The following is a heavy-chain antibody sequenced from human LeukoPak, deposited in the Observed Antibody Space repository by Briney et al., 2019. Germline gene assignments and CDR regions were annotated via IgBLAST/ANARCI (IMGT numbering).Heavy chain of an antibody. CDR2: IYYSGST. CDR1: GGSISSSSYY. V-gene: IGHV4-39*01. Sequence: SETLSLTCTVSGGSISSSSYYWGWIRQPPGKGLEWIGSIYYSGSTYYNPSLKSRVTISVDTSKNQFSLKLSSVTAADTAVYYCARNDKKYSSSSAGFEGSRRGLFDYWGQGTLVTVSS. CDR3: ARNDKKYSSSSAGFEGSRRGLFDY. D-gene: IGHD6-6*01. J-gene: IGHJ4*02.